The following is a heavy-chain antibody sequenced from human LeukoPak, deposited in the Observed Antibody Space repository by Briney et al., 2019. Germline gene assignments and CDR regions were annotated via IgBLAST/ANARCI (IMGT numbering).Heavy chain of an antibody. CDR1: GFTFSRYW. Sequence: PGGSLRLSCAASGFTFSRYWMRWVRQGPGKGLVWVSRINSDGSITEYADSVKGRFTISRDNAKNTLYLQMNSLRAEDTALYYCARLGTDIWPHWHLDLWGRGTLVTVSS. CDR2: INSDGSIT. J-gene: IGHJ2*01. CDR3: ARLGTDIWPHWHLDL. D-gene: IGHD3/OR15-3a*01. V-gene: IGHV3-74*03.